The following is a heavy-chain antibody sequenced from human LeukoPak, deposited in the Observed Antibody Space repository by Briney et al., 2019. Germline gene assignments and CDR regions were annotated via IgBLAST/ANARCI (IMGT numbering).Heavy chain of an antibody. CDR3: ARALVEMATICASDI. D-gene: IGHD5-24*01. CDR2: IIPIFGTA. Sequence: ASEKVSCKASGGTFSSYAISWVRQAPGQGLEWMGRIIPIFGTANYAQKFQGRVTITTDESTSTAYMELSSPRSEDTAVYYCARALVEMATICASDICGQGTMVTVSS. V-gene: IGHV1-69*05. CDR1: GGTFSSYA. J-gene: IGHJ3*02.